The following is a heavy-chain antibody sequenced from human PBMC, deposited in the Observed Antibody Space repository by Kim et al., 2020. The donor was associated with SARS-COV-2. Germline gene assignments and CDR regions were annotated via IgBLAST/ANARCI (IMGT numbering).Heavy chain of an antibody. CDR3: VREPAS. CDR2: GSTT. V-gene: IGHV3-11*01. Sequence: GSTTEYAESVNGRITLSRDNAKKSLSLQMNRLTPEDTAVYYCVREPASWGQGTLVTVSS. J-gene: IGHJ5*02.